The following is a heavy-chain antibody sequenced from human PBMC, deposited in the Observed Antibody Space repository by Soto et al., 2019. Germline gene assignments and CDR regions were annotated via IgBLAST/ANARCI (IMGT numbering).Heavy chain of an antibody. Sequence: ASETLSLTCPVSGCSVSSGSYYWSWVRPPPGEGLEWIGYIYYSGSTNYNPSLKSRVTISVDTSKNQFSLKLSSVTAADTAVYYCASFRGKDFWSGFEKYYFDYWGQGTLVTVSS. V-gene: IGHV4-61*01. CDR2: IYYSGST. J-gene: IGHJ4*02. CDR3: ASFRGKDFWSGFEKYYFDY. D-gene: IGHD3-3*01. CDR1: GCSVSSGSYY.